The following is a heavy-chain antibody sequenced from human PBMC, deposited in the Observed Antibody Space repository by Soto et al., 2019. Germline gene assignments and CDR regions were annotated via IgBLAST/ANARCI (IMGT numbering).Heavy chain of an antibody. CDR2: IIPIFGTA. Sequence: QVQLVQSGAEVKKPGSSVKVSCKASGGTFSSYAISWVRQAPGQGLEWMGGIIPIFGTANYEQKFQGRVTITADKSTSTAYMELSSLRSEDTAVYYCARDYYDSSYYYYYGMDVWGQGTTVTVSS. CDR1: GGTFSSYA. CDR3: ARDYYDSSYYYYYGMDV. V-gene: IGHV1-69*06. D-gene: IGHD3-22*01. J-gene: IGHJ6*02.